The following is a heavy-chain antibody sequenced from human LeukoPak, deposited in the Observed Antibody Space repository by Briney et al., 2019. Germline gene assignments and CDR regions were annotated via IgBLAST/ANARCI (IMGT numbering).Heavy chain of an antibody. V-gene: IGHV4-59*08. CDR1: GGSISGHY. D-gene: IGHD5-12*01. J-gene: IGHJ4*02. CDR3: ARQGGYASPFDY. CDR2: IYNSGST. Sequence: SETLSLTCTVSGGSISGHYWTWIRLPPGKGLEWIGNIYNSGSTNYNPSLKSRVTISVDSSKKQFSLKLISVTAADTAVYYCARQGGYASPFDYWGQGTLVTVSS.